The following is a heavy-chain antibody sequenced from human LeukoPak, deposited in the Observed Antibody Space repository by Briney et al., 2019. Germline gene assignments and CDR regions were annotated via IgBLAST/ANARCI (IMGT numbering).Heavy chain of an antibody. CDR3: AKDGYSSGIYYFDY. CDR2: ISASGGST. Sequence: GGSLRLSCAASGFTFSSYAMNWVRQAPGKGLEWVSGISASGGSTYNADPVKGRFTISRDNSKNTLSLQMNSLRAEDMAVYYCAKDGYSSGIYYFDYWGQGTLVTVSS. D-gene: IGHD6-19*01. J-gene: IGHJ4*02. CDR1: GFTFSSYA. V-gene: IGHV3-23*01.